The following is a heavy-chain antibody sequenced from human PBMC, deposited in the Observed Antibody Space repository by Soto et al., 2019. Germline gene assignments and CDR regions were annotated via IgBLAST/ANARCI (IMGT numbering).Heavy chain of an antibody. Sequence: QVQLAQSGAEVKKPGSSVRVSCQTSRGTFNTSPISWMRQAPGQGLEWLGDILPVFGMVNYAKQFQDRLNLTADESTTSVCREVSRLTPEDTAVYFCATPNLRERHYDFRSPPTASQYHYGLGVWGQGTTVIVSS. CDR2: ILPVFGMV. D-gene: IGHD3-3*01. CDR1: RGTFNTSP. CDR3: ATPNLRERHYDFRSPPTASQYHYGLGV. J-gene: IGHJ6*02. V-gene: IGHV1-69*01.